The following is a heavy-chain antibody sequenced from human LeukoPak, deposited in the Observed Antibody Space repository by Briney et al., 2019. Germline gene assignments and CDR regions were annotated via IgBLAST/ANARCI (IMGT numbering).Heavy chain of an antibody. J-gene: IGHJ5*02. Sequence: SETLSLTCTVSGGSISSSSYYWGWIRQPPGKGLEWIGSIYYSGSTYYNPSLKSRVTISVDTSKNQFSLKLSSVTAADTAVYYCARDRNIVVVVAAGFDPWGQGTLVTASS. V-gene: IGHV4-39*07. D-gene: IGHD2-15*01. CDR1: GGSISSSSYY. CDR3: ARDRNIVVVVAAGFDP. CDR2: IYYSGST.